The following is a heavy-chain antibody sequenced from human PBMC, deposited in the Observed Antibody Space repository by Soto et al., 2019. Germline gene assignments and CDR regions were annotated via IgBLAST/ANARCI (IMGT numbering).Heavy chain of an antibody. V-gene: IGHV5-51*01. Sequence: PGESLKISCKGSGYSFTSYWIGWVRQMPGKGLEWMGIIYPGDSDTRYSPSFQGQVTISADKSISTAYLQWSSLKASDTAMYYCARLNLDYGDYQLYYFDYWGQGTLVTVSS. J-gene: IGHJ4*02. CDR2: IYPGDSDT. CDR1: GYSFTSYW. D-gene: IGHD4-17*01. CDR3: ARLNLDYGDYQLYYFDY.